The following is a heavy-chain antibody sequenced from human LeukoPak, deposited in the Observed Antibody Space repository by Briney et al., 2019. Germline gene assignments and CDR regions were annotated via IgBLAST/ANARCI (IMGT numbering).Heavy chain of an antibody. CDR3: ARDLAAAGTSYYYYGMDV. CDR1: GFTFSSYA. CDR2: ISYDGSNK. J-gene: IGHJ6*02. Sequence: PGRSLRLSCAASGFTFSSYAMHWVRQAPGKGLEWVAVISYDGSNKYYADSVKGRFTISRDNSKNTQYLQMNSLRAEDTAVYYCARDLAAAGTSYYYYGMDVWGQGTTVTVSS. V-gene: IGHV3-30-3*01. D-gene: IGHD6-13*01.